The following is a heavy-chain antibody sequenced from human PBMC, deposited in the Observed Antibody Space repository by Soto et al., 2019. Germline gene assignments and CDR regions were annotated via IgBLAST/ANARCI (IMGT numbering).Heavy chain of an antibody. CDR3: AKDPLEGGWAARPGSWFDP. J-gene: IGHJ5*02. V-gene: IGHV4-39*07. D-gene: IGHD6-6*01. Sequence: SETLSLTCTVSGGSVTNSSYYWGWIRQSPGKGLEWIGSVYYRGRSYSKSSVKSRVTMSLDTSKNQISLKLTSVTAADTAVYYCAKDPLEGGWAARPGSWFDPWGLGTLVTVSS. CDR2: VYYRGRS. CDR1: GGSVTNSSYY.